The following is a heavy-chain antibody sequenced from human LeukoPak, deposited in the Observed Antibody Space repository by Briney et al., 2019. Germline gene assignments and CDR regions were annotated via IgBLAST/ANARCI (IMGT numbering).Heavy chain of an antibody. CDR3: VRDQGGAVSY. J-gene: IGHJ4*02. V-gene: IGHV3-48*01. CDR2: ISSFSGTI. Sequence: GGSLRLSCAGSGFTFSSYSMNWVRQAPGKGLEWVSYISSFSGTIDYADSVKGRFIISRDNAQNSLFLQMNSLRAEDTAVYYCVRDQGGAVSYWGQGTLVTVSS. CDR1: GFTFSSYS. D-gene: IGHD3-16*01.